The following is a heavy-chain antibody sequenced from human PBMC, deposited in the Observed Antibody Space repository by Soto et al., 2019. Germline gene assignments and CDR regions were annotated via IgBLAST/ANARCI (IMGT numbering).Heavy chain of an antibody. D-gene: IGHD3-22*01. J-gene: IGHJ4*02. Sequence: GGSLRLSCAASGFTFSSYGMHWVRQAPGKGLEWVAVIWYDGSNKYYADSVKGRFTISRDNSKNTLYLQMNSLKTEDTAVYYCVRATYFSDSNGYTRCFDYWGQGTLVTVSS. CDR3: VRATYFSDSNGYTRCFDY. CDR1: GFTFSSYG. CDR2: IWYDGSNK. V-gene: IGHV3-33*01.